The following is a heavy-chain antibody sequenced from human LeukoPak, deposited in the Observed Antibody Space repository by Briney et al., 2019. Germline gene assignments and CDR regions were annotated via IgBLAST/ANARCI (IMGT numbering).Heavy chain of an antibody. Sequence: ASVKVSCKASGYIFISYYIHWVRQAPGQGLEWMGVINPSDGSTNYAQKFQGRVTITADESTSTAYMQLSSLRSEDTAVYYCARGWIAETTVVTPYNYWGQGTLVTVSS. D-gene: IGHD4-23*01. CDR2: INPSDGST. J-gene: IGHJ4*02. V-gene: IGHV1-46*01. CDR3: ARGWIAETTVVTPYNY. CDR1: GYIFISYY.